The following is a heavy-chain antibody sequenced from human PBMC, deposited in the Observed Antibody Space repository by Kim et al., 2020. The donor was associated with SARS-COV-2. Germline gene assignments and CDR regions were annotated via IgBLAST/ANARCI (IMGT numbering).Heavy chain of an antibody. CDR1: GFTFSNAW. D-gene: IGHD3-10*01. J-gene: IGHJ6*02. CDR2: IKSKTDGGTT. CDR3: TTPLWFGEYYGMDV. V-gene: IGHV3-15*01. Sequence: GGSLRLSCAASGFTFSNAWMSWVRQAPGKGLEWVGRIKSKTDGGTTDYAAPVKGRFTISRYDSKNTLYLQMNTLKTEDTAVYYCTTPLWFGEYYGMDVWGQGTTVTVSS.